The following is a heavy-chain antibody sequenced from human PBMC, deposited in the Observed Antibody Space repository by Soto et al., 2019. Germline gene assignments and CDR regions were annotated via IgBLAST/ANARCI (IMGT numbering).Heavy chain of an antibody. CDR3: ARGPLVVLNYFES. V-gene: IGHV1-69*02. CDR1: GGTFRNYP. CDR2: IFPLTDIP. Sequence: QVQLVQSGTEVKKPGSSVKVSCKASGGTFRNYPINWVRQAPGQGLEWMGSIFPLTDIPDYAQNFQARRTISADKSTSTAYMELRSVTSDDTAMYFCARGPLVVLNYFESWGQGTLVTVSS. J-gene: IGHJ4*02.